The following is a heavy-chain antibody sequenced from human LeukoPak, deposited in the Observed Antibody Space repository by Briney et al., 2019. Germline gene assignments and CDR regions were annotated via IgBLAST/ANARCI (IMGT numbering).Heavy chain of an antibody. CDR2: ISGSGVYT. V-gene: IGHV3-23*01. CDR1: GFTLSPYR. Sequence: GGPWRLPCQPSGFTLSPYRWPGVPKPQGRGLEWVSAISGSGVYTYYADSVRGRFTISRDDSKNTLYLQMNSLRAEDTAVYYCAKDRSGSGSYGLFDYWGQGTLVTVSS. J-gene: IGHJ4*02. D-gene: IGHD3-10*01. CDR3: AKDRSGSGSYGLFDY.